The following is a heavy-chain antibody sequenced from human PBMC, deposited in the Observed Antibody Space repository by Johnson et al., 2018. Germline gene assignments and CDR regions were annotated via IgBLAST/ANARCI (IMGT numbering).Heavy chain of an antibody. CDR2: IYYSGST. V-gene: IGHV4-59*01. D-gene: IGHD2-15*01. Sequence: QVQLQESGPGLVKPSETLSLTCTVSGGSISSYFWSWIRQPPGKGLEWIGYIYYSGSTNYNPSLKSRVTISVDTSKNQFSLKLSSVTAADTAVYYCARGPEGISARGGYYYYGMDVWGQGTTVTVSS. CDR3: ARGPEGISARGGYYYYGMDV. CDR1: GGSISSYF. J-gene: IGHJ6*02.